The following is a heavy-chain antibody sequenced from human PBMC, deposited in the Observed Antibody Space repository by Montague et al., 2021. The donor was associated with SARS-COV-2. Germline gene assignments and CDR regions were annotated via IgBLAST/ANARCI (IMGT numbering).Heavy chain of an antibody. Sequence: SLRLSCAASGFTFSSYEMNWVRQAPGKGLEWLSSISYSGGITNCADSVRGRFTISRDFAKNPLYLQMNSLRAEDTAVYYCVREGSGWFFDYWGQGALVTVSS. D-gene: IGHD2-15*01. CDR3: VREGSGWFFDY. J-gene: IGHJ4*02. CDR2: ISYSGGIT. CDR1: GFTFSSYE. V-gene: IGHV3-48*03.